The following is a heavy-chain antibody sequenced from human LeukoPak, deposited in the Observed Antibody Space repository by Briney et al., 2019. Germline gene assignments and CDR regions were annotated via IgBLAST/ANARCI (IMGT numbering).Heavy chain of an antibody. D-gene: IGHD3-9*01. V-gene: IGHV3-23*01. Sequence: GGSLRLSRAASGFTFSSYAMSWVRQAPGKGLEWVSAISGSGGSTYYADSVKGRFTISRDNSKNTLYLQMNSLRAEDTAVYYCAKSYSLRYFDWLLSGYFDYWGQGTLVTVSS. CDR3: AKSYSLRYFDWLLSGYFDY. J-gene: IGHJ4*02. CDR1: GFTFSSYA. CDR2: ISGSGGST.